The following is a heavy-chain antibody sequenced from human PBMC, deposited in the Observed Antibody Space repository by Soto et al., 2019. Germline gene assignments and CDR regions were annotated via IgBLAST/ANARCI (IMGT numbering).Heavy chain of an antibody. Sequence: SWVRQAPGHGPEWMGEIVVDSNTAEYSQRFQDRVTITADTSTDTLYMELGSLTFEDTAVYYCARAIKRWEVNYYFDFWGQGTLVTVSS. CDR2: IVVDSNTA. J-gene: IGHJ4*02. CDR3: ARAIKRWEVNYYFDF. V-gene: IGHV1-69*06. D-gene: IGHD1-26*01.